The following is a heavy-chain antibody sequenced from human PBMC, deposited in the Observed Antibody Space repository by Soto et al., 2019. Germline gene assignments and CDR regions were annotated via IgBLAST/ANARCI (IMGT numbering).Heavy chain of an antibody. D-gene: IGHD2-21*02. J-gene: IGHJ4*02. V-gene: IGHV4-34*01. Sequence: QVQLQQWGAGLLKPSETLSLTCAVYGGSFSGYYWSWIRQPPGKGLEWIGEINHSGSTNYNPSLKSRVTISVDTSKNQFSLPLSSVTAADTAVYYCARESGGNSGTFDYWGQGTLVTVSS. CDR3: ARESGGNSGTFDY. CDR1: GGSFSGYY. CDR2: INHSGST.